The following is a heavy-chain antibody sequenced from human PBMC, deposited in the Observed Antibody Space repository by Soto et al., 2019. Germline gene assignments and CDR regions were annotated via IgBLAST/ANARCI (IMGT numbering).Heavy chain of an antibody. V-gene: IGHV1-3*04. CDR3: ARSPQPYYYDSSGSIDY. CDR2: INTGNGNT. Sequence: RASVKVSCKASGYTFTSYAMHWVRQAPGQSLEWMGWINTGNGNTKYSQKFQGRVTITRDTSATTAYMELSSLRSEDTAMYYCARSPQPYYYDSSGSIDYWGQGTLVTVSS. D-gene: IGHD3-22*01. J-gene: IGHJ4*02. CDR1: GYTFTSYA.